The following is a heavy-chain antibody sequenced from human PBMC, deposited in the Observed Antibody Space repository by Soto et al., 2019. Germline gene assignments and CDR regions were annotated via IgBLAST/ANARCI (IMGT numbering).Heavy chain of an antibody. J-gene: IGHJ4*02. D-gene: IGHD3-16*01. CDR2: LHYSGSA. CDR3: ARAGHTFAGVM. V-gene: IGHV4-59*01. CDR1: GASMSDYY. Sequence: SETLSLTCTVSGASMSDYYVSWIRQSPGKGLEHIGYLHYSGSANYNRSLRSRVTISMDTYKNQFSLELSSVTAADTATYYGARAGHTFAGVMWGQGILVTVSS.